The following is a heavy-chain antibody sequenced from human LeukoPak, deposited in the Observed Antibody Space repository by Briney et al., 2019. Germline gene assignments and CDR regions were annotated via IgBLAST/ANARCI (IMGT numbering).Heavy chain of an antibody. CDR2: INSDGSST. J-gene: IGHJ4*02. CDR1: GFTFSGYW. V-gene: IGHV3-74*01. CDR3: ARDRAYSYGEFDY. D-gene: IGHD5-18*01. Sequence: GGSLRLSCAASGFTFSGYWMHWVRQAPGKGLVWVSRINSDGSSTTYADSVKGRFTLSRDNAKNTLYLQMNSLRAEDTAVYYCARDRAYSYGEFDYWGQGTLVSVPS.